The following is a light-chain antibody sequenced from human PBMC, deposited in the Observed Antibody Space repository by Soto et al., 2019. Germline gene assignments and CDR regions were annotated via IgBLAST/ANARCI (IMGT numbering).Light chain of an antibody. CDR1: SSDVGGYNY. CDR3: CSYAGSYTFA. Sequence: QSFLTQPRSVSGSPGQSVTISCTGTSSDVGGYNYVSWYQQHPGKAPKLMIYDVSKRPSGVPDRFSGSKSGNTASLTISGLQAEDEADYYCCSYAGSYTFAFGGGTKLTVL. J-gene: IGLJ2*01. V-gene: IGLV2-11*01. CDR2: DVS.